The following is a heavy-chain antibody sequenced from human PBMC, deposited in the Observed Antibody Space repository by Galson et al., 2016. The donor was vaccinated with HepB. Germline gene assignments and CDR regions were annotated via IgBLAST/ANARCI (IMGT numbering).Heavy chain of an antibody. CDR1: GFTFSTCG. D-gene: IGHD3-9*01. CDR3: ARDPAASGFSCSTIYY. J-gene: IGHJ4*02. V-gene: IGHV3-23*01. CDR2: INKGGENT. Sequence: SLRLSCAASGFTFSTCGMTWFRQAPGKGLEWVSTINKGGENTHYADSVNGRFIISRDNSENTVSLQMNSLRAEDTADNYCARDPAASGFSCSTIYYWGQGSLVTVSS.